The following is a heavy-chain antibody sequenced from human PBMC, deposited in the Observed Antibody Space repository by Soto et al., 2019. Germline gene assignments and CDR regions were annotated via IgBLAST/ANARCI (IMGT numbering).Heavy chain of an antibody. CDR2: IYNSGST. Sequence: SETLSLTCTVSGGSISGYYWSWIRQPPGKGLEWIGYIYNSGSTNYNPSLKSRVTISVDTSKNQFSLKLSSVTAADTAVYYCATMSIAALLDFWGQGTLVNV. CDR1: GGSISGYY. CDR3: ATMSIAALLDF. D-gene: IGHD6-6*01. J-gene: IGHJ4*02. V-gene: IGHV4-59*01.